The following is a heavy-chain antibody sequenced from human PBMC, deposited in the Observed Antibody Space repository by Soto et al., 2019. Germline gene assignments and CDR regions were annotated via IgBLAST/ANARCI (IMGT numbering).Heavy chain of an antibody. D-gene: IGHD6-13*01. V-gene: IGHV3-11*06. CDR2: ISSSSSYT. CDR1: GFTFSDYY. J-gene: IGHJ4*02. CDR3: ARDPRLYTSSWHFDY. Sequence: PGGSLRLSCAASGFTFSDYYMTWIRQAPGKGLEWVSYISSSSSYTNYADSVKGRFTISRDNAKNSLYLQMHSLRAEDTAVYYCARDPRLYTSSWHFDYWGQGTLVTVSS.